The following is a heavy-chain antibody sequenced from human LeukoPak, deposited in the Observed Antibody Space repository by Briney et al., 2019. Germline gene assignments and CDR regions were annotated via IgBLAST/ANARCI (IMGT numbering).Heavy chain of an antibody. CDR3: ARPGYSGYDRYDY. CDR2: IIPILGIA. Sequence: ASVKVSCKASGGTFSSYAISWVRQAPGQGLEWMGRIIPILGIANYAQKFQGRVTITADKSTSTAYMGLSSLRSEDTAVYYCARPGYSGYDRYDYWGQGTLVTVSS. J-gene: IGHJ4*02. D-gene: IGHD5-12*01. CDR1: GGTFSSYA. V-gene: IGHV1-69*04.